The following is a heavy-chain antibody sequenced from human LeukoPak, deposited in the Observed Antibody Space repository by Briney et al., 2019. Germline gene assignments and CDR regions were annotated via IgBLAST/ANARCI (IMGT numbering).Heavy chain of an antibody. D-gene: IGHD3-3*01. V-gene: IGHV1-69*13. CDR1: GGTFSSYA. J-gene: IGHJ4*02. CDR3: AREYDFWSAPLVY. Sequence: ASVKVSCKASGGTFSSYAISWVRQAPGQGLEWMGGIVPIFGTANYAQKFQGRVTITADESTSTAYMELSSLRSEDTAVYYCAREYDFWSAPLVYWGQGTLVTVSS. CDR2: IVPIFGTA.